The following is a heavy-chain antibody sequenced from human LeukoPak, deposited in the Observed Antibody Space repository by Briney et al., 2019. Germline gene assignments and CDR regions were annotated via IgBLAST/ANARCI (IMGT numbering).Heavy chain of an antibody. CDR1: GFTFNDYA. Sequence: GGSLRLSCAASGFTFNDYAMHWVRQAPGKGLEWVSRISPNGSSTNYADSVNGRFTISRDNAKNTLYLQMNSLSADDTAVYYCARVSVSTRFPFDNWGPGTLVTVSS. V-gene: IGHV3-74*01. J-gene: IGHJ4*02. D-gene: IGHD5/OR15-5a*01. CDR3: ARVSVSTRFPFDN. CDR2: ISPNGSST.